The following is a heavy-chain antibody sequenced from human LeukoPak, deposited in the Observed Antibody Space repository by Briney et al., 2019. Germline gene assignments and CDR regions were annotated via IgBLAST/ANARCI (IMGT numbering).Heavy chain of an antibody. CDR3: ARKDYTSSWYFLY. Sequence: GGSLRLSCAASGFTFTSYWMSWVRQAPGKGLEWVANIKQDGNEKYYVDSVKGRFTISRDNAKNPLYLQMNSLRAEDTAVYYCARKDYTSSWYFLYWGQGTLVTVSS. D-gene: IGHD6-13*01. CDR1: GFTFTSYW. J-gene: IGHJ4*02. CDR2: IKQDGNEK. V-gene: IGHV3-7*01.